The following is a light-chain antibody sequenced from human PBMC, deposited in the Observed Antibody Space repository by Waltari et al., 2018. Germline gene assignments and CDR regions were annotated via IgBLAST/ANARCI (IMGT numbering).Light chain of an antibody. CDR1: SSNIGTNL. CDR2: RND. V-gene: IGLV1-44*01. Sequence: QSALTQPPSASGTPGQRVTISCSGSSSNIGTNLVNWYQQLPGKAPKLLVYRNDQRPSGVPDRFSGSKSGTSASLAISGLQSEDAADYYCAAWDDSLSGHWVFGGGTKVTVL. J-gene: IGLJ2*01. CDR3: AAWDDSLSGHWV.